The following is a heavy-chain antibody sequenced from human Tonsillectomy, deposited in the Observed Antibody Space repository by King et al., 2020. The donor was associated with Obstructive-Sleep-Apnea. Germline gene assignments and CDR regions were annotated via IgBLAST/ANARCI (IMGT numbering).Heavy chain of an antibody. CDR2: ISCSGGST. Sequence: VQLVESGGGLVQPGGSLRLSCAASGFTFSRHAMSWVRQAPGKGLEWVSSISCSGGSTYYADSVKGRFTISRDNSKNTLYLQMNRLRAEDTAVYYCAKGDHSYYYYGMDVWGQGTTVTVSS. J-gene: IGHJ6*02. D-gene: IGHD2-21*02. CDR3: AKGDHSYYYYGMDV. V-gene: IGHV3-23*04. CDR1: GFTFSRHA.